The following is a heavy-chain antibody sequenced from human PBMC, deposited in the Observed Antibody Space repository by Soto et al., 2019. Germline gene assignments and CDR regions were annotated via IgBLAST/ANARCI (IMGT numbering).Heavy chain of an antibody. J-gene: IGHJ6*02. CDR1: GCSINNYY. Sequence: SESLSLTCTFSGCSINNYYWSWIRQPPGKGLEWIGYIYYSGSTRYNPSLQSRVSISIDTSKNQFSLRLSSVTAADTAVYYCARVRPEDHYYFAMDVWGQGTTVPVSS. D-gene: IGHD1-1*01. CDR2: IYYSGST. V-gene: IGHV4-59*01. CDR3: ARVRPEDHYYFAMDV.